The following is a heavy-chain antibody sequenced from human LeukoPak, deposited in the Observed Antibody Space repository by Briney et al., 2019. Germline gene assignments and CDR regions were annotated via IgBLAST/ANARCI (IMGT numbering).Heavy chain of an antibody. Sequence: TGGSLRLSCAAAGFTFSSYAMSWVRQAPGKGLEWVSAFSGSGGSTYYADSVKGRFTISRDNSKNTLYLQMNSLRAEDTAVYYCAKPPRGGYYYYYMDVWGKGTTVTVSS. CDR2: FSGSGGST. D-gene: IGHD3-16*01. J-gene: IGHJ6*03. V-gene: IGHV3-23*01. CDR3: AKPPRGGYYYYYMDV. CDR1: GFTFSSYA.